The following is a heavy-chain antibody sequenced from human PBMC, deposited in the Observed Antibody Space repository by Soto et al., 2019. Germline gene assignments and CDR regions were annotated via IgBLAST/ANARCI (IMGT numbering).Heavy chain of an antibody. Sequence: QVQLVQSGAEVKKPGSSVTVSCKASGGTFSSYAISWVRQAPGQGLEWMGGIIPIFGTANYAQKFQGRVTVTADESTSTAYMELSSLRSEDTAVYYCARDGVGIVVVAAKRSYYDYGMDVWGQGTTVTVSS. D-gene: IGHD2-15*01. CDR2: IIPIFGTA. CDR1: GGTFSSYA. CDR3: ARDGVGIVVVAAKRSYYDYGMDV. V-gene: IGHV1-69*01. J-gene: IGHJ6*02.